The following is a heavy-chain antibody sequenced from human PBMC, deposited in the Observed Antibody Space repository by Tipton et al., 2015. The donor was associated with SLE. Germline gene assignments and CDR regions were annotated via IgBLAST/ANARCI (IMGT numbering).Heavy chain of an antibody. CDR1: GFTLNSYW. CDR2: IKQDGSEI. Sequence: SLRLSCAVSGFTLNSYWMSWVRQAPGEGLEWVANIKQDGSEIYYVDSVKGRFTISRDTAKNSLFLQMNSLRAEDTGVYYCARGVAVDYWGPGTLVTVSS. CDR3: ARGVAVDY. V-gene: IGHV3-7*01. D-gene: IGHD2-15*01. J-gene: IGHJ4*02.